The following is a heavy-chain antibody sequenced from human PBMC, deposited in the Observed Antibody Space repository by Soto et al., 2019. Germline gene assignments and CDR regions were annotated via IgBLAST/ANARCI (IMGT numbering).Heavy chain of an antibody. J-gene: IGHJ4*02. CDR1: GFTFSSYA. CDR3: AKGFYGSGWYFDC. D-gene: IGHD6-19*01. CDR2: ISASGDTT. V-gene: IGHV3-23*01. Sequence: GGSLRLSCAAAGFTFSSYAMSWVRQAPGKGLEWVSGISASGDTTDSADSVKGLFTISRDNPKNTVYLQMNSLRAEDSAVYYCAKGFYGSGWYFDCWGQGTLVTVSS.